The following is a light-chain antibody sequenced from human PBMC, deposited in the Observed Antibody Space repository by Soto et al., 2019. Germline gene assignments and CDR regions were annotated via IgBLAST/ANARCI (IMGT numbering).Light chain of an antibody. Sequence: DIQMTQSPSSLSASVGSSVTITGLAIQRISSYLNWYQQKPGKAPKLLIYAASSLQSGVPSRFSGSGSGTDFPLTISSLQHEDSANYYCQQSYSTVTFGPGTKVEIK. CDR1: QRISSY. V-gene: IGKV1-39*01. CDR3: QQSYSTVT. CDR2: AAS. J-gene: IGKJ3*01.